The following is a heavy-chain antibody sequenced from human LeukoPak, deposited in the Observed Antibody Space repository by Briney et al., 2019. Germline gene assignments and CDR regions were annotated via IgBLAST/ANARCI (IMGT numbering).Heavy chain of an antibody. D-gene: IGHD6-19*01. CDR3: ARGPYSSGWHQGWFDP. Sequence: SETLSLTCTVSGGSISSSSYYWGWIRQPPGKGLEWIGSIYYSGSTYYNPSLKSRVTISVDTSKNQFSLKLSSVTAADTAVYYCARGPYSSGWHQGWFDPWGQGTLVTVSS. CDR2: IYYSGST. V-gene: IGHV4-39*07. CDR1: GGSISSSSYY. J-gene: IGHJ5*02.